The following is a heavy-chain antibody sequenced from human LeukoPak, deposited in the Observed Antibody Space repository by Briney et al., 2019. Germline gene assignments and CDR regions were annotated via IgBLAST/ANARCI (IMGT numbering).Heavy chain of an antibody. CDR2: IYTGGST. Sequence: PSETLSLTCIVSGGSISSIRYYWSWIRQPAGKGLEWIGRIYTGGSTNYNPSLKSRVTMSLDTSKNQFSLKLSSVTAADTAIYYCARGYNWFDPWGQGTLVTVSS. V-gene: IGHV4-61*02. CDR3: ARGYNWFDP. CDR1: GGSISSIRYY. J-gene: IGHJ5*02.